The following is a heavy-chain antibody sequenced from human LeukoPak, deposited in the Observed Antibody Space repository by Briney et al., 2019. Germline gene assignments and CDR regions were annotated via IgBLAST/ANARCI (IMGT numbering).Heavy chain of an antibody. CDR2: IYSGGST. CDR3: ARGSVFALGAFDI. Sequence: GGSLRLSCAASGFTVSSNYMSWVGQAPGKRLEWVSVIYSGGSTYYADSVKGRFTISRDNSKNTLYLQMNSLRAEDTAVHYCARGSVFALGAFDIWGQGTMVTVSS. J-gene: IGHJ3*02. D-gene: IGHD2-21*01. CDR1: GFTVSSNY. V-gene: IGHV3-53*01.